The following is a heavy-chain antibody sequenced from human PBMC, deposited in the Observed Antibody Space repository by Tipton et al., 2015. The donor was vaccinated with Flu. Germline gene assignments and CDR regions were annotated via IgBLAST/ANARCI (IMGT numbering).Heavy chain of an antibody. Sequence: GLVKPSQTLSLTCTVSGASISSGEHYWSWIRQAPGKGLGWIGYIYHSGSSYYNPSLQSRVDISLGTAQNQFSLRLRSVTAADTAMYFCAATSFWTIIWGQGTMVTVSS. D-gene: IGHD2/OR15-2a*01. CDR2: IYHSGSS. J-gene: IGHJ4*03. V-gene: IGHV4-30-4*01. CDR3: AATSFWTII. CDR1: GASISSGEHY.